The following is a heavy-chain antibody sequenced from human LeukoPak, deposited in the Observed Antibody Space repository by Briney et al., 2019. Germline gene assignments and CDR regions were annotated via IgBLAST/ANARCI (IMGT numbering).Heavy chain of an antibody. D-gene: IGHD6-19*01. Sequence: SETLSLTCTVSGGSISNYYWGWIRQPPGKGLEWIGSIYYSGSTYYNPSLKSRVTISVDTSKNQFSLKLSSVTAADTAVYYCARGPKIAVFDYWGQGTLVTVSS. V-gene: IGHV4-39*01. J-gene: IGHJ4*02. CDR2: IYYSGST. CDR1: GGSISNYY. CDR3: ARGPKIAVFDY.